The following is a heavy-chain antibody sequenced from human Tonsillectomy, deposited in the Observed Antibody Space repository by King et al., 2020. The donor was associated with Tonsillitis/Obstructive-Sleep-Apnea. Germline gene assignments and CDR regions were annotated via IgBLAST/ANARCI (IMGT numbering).Heavy chain of an antibody. V-gene: IGHV3-23*04. CDR2: VSGSGGST. Sequence: VQLVESGGGLVQPGGSLRLSCAASGSTFSNYAMSWVRQTPGKGLEWVSGVSGSGGSTYYADSVKGRFTISRDNSKNTLYLQMTSLRAEDTAVYYCAKGGGPEHFTLDYWGQGTLVTVSS. J-gene: IGHJ4*02. D-gene: IGHD1-26*01. CDR1: GSTFSNYA. CDR3: AKGGGPEHFTLDY.